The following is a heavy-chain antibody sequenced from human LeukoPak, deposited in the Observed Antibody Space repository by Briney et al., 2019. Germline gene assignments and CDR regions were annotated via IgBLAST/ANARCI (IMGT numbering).Heavy chain of an antibody. CDR2: IYHSGST. V-gene: IGHV4-38-2*02. D-gene: IGHD3-3*01. J-gene: IGHJ6*03. CDR3: ARGPYDFWSGTQIYYYYMDV. Sequence: SETLSLTCTVSGYSISSGYYWGWIRQPPGKGLEWIGSIYHSGSTYYNPSLKSRVTISVDTSKNQFSLKLSSVTAADTAVYYCARGPYDFWSGTQIYYYYMDVWGKGTTVTVSS. CDR1: GYSISSGYY.